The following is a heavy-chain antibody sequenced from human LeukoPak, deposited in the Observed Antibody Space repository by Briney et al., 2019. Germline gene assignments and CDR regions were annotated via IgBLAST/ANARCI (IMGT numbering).Heavy chain of an antibody. D-gene: IGHD1-26*01. CDR1: GGSFSGYY. Sequence: PSETLSLTCAVYGGSFSGYYWSWIRQPPGKGLEWIGEINHSGSTNYNPSLKSRVTISVDTSKNQFSLKLSSVTAADTAVYYCARGWDLWPRTQFDYWGQGTLVTVSS. J-gene: IGHJ4*02. CDR2: INHSGST. V-gene: IGHV4-34*01. CDR3: ARGWDLWPRTQFDY.